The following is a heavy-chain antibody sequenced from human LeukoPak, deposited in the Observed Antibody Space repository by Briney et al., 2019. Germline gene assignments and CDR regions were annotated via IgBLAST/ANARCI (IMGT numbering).Heavy chain of an antibody. Sequence: GASVKVSCKASGDTFSTYDVNWVRQAPGQGLEWMGWVNPKSGHTAYTQKFQGRVTMTSDTSTAFLELSSLRFEDTAVYCARGVAGGTTVGPWGQGTLVTVSS. CDR1: GDTFSTYD. CDR3: ARGVAGGTTVGP. CDR2: VNPKSGHT. D-gene: IGHD1-7*01. V-gene: IGHV1-8*01. J-gene: IGHJ5*02.